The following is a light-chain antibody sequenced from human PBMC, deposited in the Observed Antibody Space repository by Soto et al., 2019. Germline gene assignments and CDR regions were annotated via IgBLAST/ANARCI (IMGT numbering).Light chain of an antibody. Sequence: QSALTQPASVSGSPGQSITIACTGTSSDVGAYDHVSWYQQHPGKAPKLMIYDVSNRPSGVSNRLSGSKSGNTASLTISGLQAEDEADYYCSSYTSSNTVVFGGGTKLTVL. J-gene: IGLJ2*01. CDR3: SSYTSSNTVV. V-gene: IGLV2-14*01. CDR2: DVS. CDR1: SSDVGAYDH.